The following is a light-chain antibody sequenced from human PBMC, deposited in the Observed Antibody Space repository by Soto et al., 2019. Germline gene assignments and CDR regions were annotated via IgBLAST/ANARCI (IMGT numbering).Light chain of an antibody. CDR1: SSDVGGYNY. CDR2: DVS. V-gene: IGLV2-14*01. J-gene: IGLJ1*01. CDR3: SSYTSSSTLS. Sequence: QAALTQPDSVSGSPGQSITVSCSGTSSDVGGYNYVSWYQQHPGKAPKLMIYDVSNRPSGVSNRFSGSKSRNTASLTISGLQAEDEAEYYCSSYTSSSTLSFGSGTKVTVL.